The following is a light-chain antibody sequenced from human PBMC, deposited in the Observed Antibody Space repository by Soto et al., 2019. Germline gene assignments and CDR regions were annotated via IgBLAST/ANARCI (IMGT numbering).Light chain of an antibody. CDR2: NVR. Sequence: QSALTQPASVSGAPGQSITISCTGTSSDVGAYNYVSWYQHHPCKAPKLIIYNVRTRPSGVSNRFSVSQSANTASLTIFGFAADDEADYYCSSFTDRTTVQFVEGTKLTVL. CDR3: SSFTDRTTVQ. V-gene: IGLV2-14*03. CDR1: SSDVGAYNY. J-gene: IGLJ2*01.